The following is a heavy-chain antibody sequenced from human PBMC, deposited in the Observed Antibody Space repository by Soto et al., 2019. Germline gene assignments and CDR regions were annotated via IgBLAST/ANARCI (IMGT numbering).Heavy chain of an antibody. V-gene: IGHV3-23*01. CDR2: ISGSGGSP. J-gene: IGHJ4*02. Sequence: EVQLLESGGGLVQPGGSLRLSCAASGFTFSSYAMSWVRQAPGKGLEWVSAISGSGGSPYYADSVKGRFTISRDNSKNTLYLEINILRAEDTAVYYGAKGEIDYDFCSGSGARDYWGQGTLVTVS. CDR3: AKGEIDYDFCSGSGARDY. CDR1: GFTFSSYA. D-gene: IGHD3-3*01.